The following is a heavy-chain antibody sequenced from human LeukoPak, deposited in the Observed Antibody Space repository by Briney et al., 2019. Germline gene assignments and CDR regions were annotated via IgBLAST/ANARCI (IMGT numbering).Heavy chain of an antibody. Sequence: GGSLRLSCVASGFTFGKYWMSWVCQAPGRGLEWVGVISYDGSDKFYADSVKGRFTISRDNSKNTLYLQMNSLRAEDTAVYYCAKDTYDSSGYLNFDYWGQGTLVTVSS. D-gene: IGHD3-22*01. J-gene: IGHJ4*02. CDR3: AKDTYDSSGYLNFDY. CDR2: ISYDGSDK. V-gene: IGHV3-30*18. CDR1: GFTFGKYW.